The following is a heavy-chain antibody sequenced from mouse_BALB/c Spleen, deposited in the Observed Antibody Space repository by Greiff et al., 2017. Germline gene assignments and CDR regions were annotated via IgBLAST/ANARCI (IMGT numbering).Heavy chain of an antibody. CDR3: ARSVYRYDGGGYAMDY. D-gene: IGHD2-14*01. J-gene: IGHJ4*01. V-gene: IGHV5-17*02. CDR1: GFTFSSFG. CDR2: ISSGSSTI. Sequence: EVHLVESGGGLVQPGGSRKLSCAASGFTFSSFGMHWVRQAPEKGLEWVAYISSGSSTIYYADTVKGRFTISRDNPKNTLFLQMTSLRSEDTAMYYCARSVYRYDGGGYAMDYWGQGTSVTVSS.